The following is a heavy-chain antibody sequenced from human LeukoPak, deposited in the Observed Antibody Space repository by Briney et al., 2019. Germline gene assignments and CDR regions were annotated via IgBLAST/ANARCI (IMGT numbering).Heavy chain of an antibody. V-gene: IGHV4-59*08. Sequence: SETLSLTCTVSGGSISSYYWSWIRQPPGKGLEWIGYIYYSGSTHYNPSLKSRVTISVDTSKNQFSLNLNSVTAADTAVYYCARHPSARVFFDYWGQGTLVTVSS. CDR3: ARHPSARVFFDY. D-gene: IGHD3-3*01. CDR1: GGSISSYY. CDR2: IYYSGST. J-gene: IGHJ4*02.